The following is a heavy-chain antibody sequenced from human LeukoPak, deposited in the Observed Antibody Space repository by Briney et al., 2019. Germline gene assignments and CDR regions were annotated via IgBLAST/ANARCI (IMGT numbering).Heavy chain of an antibody. V-gene: IGHV1-3*01. CDR2: INAGNGNT. D-gene: IGHD6-19*01. J-gene: IGHJ6*02. CDR3: ARGYLDSSGWSVTFPGV. Sequence: ASVKVSCKASGYTFTSYAMHWVRQAPGQRLEWMGWINAGNGNTKYSQKFQGRVTITRDTSASTAYMELSSLRSEDTAVYYCARGYLDSSGWSVTFPGVWGQGTTVTVSS. CDR1: GYTFTSYA.